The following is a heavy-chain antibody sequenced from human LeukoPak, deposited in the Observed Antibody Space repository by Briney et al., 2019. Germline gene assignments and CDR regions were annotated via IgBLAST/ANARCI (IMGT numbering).Heavy chain of an antibody. CDR2: IKSEADGGTI. D-gene: IGHD2-2*01. V-gene: IGHV3-15*01. CDR3: ATVPSAREDY. CDR1: DFTFSSAG. Sequence: PGGSLRLSCAVSDFTFSSAGMNWVRQAPGKGLEWVGRIKSEADGGTIDYAAPVRGRFTISRDDSNNTLFLEMNSLNVDDSAVYYCATVPSAREDYWGQGTLVFVSS. J-gene: IGHJ4*02.